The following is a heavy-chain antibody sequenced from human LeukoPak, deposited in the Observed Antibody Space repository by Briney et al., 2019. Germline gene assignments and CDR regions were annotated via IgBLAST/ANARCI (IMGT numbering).Heavy chain of an antibody. CDR2: IYYSGST. V-gene: IGHV4-30-4*01. D-gene: IGHD3-10*01. Sequence: PSETLSLTCTVSGGSISSGDYYWSWIRQPPGKGLEWIGYIYYSGSTYYNPSLKSRVTISVDTSKNQLSLKLSSVTAADTAVYYCARAISDGSGSYYTGWGQGTLVTVSS. CDR1: GGSISSGDYY. J-gene: IGHJ4*02. CDR3: ARAISDGSGSYYTG.